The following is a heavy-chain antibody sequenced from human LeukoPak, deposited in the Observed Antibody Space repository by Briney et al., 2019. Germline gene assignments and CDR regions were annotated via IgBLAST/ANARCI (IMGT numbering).Heavy chain of an antibody. CDR1: GGSISSGGYS. CDR3: ARTNSVGATTSFDY. J-gene: IGHJ4*02. Sequence: PSQTLSLTCAVSGGSISSGGYSWSWIRQPPGKGLEWIGYIYQSGSTYYNPSLKSRVTISVDRSKNQFSLKLSSVTAADTAVYYCARTNSVGATTSFDYWGQGTLVTVSS. D-gene: IGHD1-26*01. CDR2: IYQSGST. V-gene: IGHV4-30-2*01.